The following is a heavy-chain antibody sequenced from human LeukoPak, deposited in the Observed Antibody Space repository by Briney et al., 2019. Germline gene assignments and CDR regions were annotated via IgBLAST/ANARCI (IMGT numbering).Heavy chain of an antibody. Sequence: PGGSLRLSCAASGFTFSSYSMNWVRQAPGKGLEWVSSISSSSSYIYYADSVKGRFTISRDNAKNSLYLQMNSLRAEDTAVYYCARDSYASPPAITMIVVPAGPYGYFDLWGRGTLVTVSS. CDR3: ARDSYASPPAITMIVVPAGPYGYFDL. V-gene: IGHV3-21*01. D-gene: IGHD3-22*01. CDR2: ISSSSSYI. J-gene: IGHJ2*01. CDR1: GFTFSSYS.